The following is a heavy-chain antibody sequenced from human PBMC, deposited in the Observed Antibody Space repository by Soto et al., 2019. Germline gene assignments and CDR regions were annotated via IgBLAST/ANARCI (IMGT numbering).Heavy chain of an antibody. J-gene: IGHJ4*02. D-gene: IGHD3-22*01. CDR1: DGSISSYY. V-gene: IGHV4-59*01. Sequence: TLSLTCSVADGSISSYYWSWIRKPPGKGLEWIGYIYYSGSTNYNPSLKSRVTISVDTSKNQFSLKLSSVTAADTAVYYCARSTPTYYYDSSGYSFDYWGQGTPVPVSP. CDR2: IYYSGST. CDR3: ARSTPTYYYDSSGYSFDY.